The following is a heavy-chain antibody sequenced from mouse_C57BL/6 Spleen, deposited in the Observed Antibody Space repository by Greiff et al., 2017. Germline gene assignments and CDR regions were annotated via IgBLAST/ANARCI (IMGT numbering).Heavy chain of an antibody. CDR3: ARCGYYGMDY. J-gene: IGHJ4*01. V-gene: IGHV1-69*01. CDR1: GYTFTSYW. Sequence: VQLQQPGAELVMPGASVKLSCKASGYTFTSYWMHWVKQRPGQGLEWIGDIDPSDSYTNYNQKFKGKSTLTVDKSSSTAYMQLSSLTSEDSAVYYCARCGYYGMDYWGQGTSVTVSS. CDR2: IDPSDSYT.